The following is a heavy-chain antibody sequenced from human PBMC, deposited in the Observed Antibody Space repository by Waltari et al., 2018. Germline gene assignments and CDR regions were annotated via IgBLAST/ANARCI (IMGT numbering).Heavy chain of an antibody. D-gene: IGHD4-17*01. CDR1: GGTFSSYA. CDR3: AREYGDYLYYYYGMDV. J-gene: IGHJ6*02. CDR2: ILPIFGTA. V-gene: IGHV1-69*08. Sequence: QVQLVQSGAEVKKPGSSVKVSCKASGGTFSSYAISWVRQAPGQGLEWMGRILPIFGTANYAQKFQGRVTITAGKSTSTAYMELSSLRSEDTAVYYCAREYGDYLYYYYGMDVWGQGTTVTVSS.